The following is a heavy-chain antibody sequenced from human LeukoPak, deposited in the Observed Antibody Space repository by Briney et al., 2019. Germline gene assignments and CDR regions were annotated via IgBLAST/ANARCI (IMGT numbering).Heavy chain of an antibody. CDR1: GFTFDDYG. CDR3: ARVNDSSGYYSAPFDY. J-gene: IGHJ4*02. D-gene: IGHD3-22*01. CDR2: INWNGGST. Sequence: GGSLRLSCTASGFTFDDYGMSWVRQAPGKGLEWVSGINWNGGSTGYADSVKGRFTISRDNAKNSLYLPMNSLRAEDTALYYCARVNDSSGYYSAPFDYWGQGTLVTVSS. V-gene: IGHV3-20*04.